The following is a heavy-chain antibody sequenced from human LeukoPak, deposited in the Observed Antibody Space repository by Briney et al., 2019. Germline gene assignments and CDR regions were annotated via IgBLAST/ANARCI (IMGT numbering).Heavy chain of an antibody. D-gene: IGHD6-19*01. V-gene: IGHV4-59*08. CDR2: IYSSGST. CDR1: GGSISSYY. J-gene: IGHJ5*02. CDR3: ARHGSGWYYDP. Sequence: PSETLSLTCTVSGGSISSYYWSWIRQPPGKGLEWIGYIYSSGSTNYNPSLKSRVTISVDTSKNQFSLKLSSVTAADTAVYYCARHGSGWYYDPWGQGILVTVSS.